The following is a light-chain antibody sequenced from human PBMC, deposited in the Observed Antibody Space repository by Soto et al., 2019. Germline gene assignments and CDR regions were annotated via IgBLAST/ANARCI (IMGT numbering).Light chain of an antibody. CDR3: QQGT. CDR2: DAS. J-gene: IGKJ3*01. Sequence: DLQMTQSPSSLSASVGDRVTITCQASQDISNYLNWYQQKPGKAPKLLIYDASNLETGVPSRFSGSGSGTDFTFTISSLQPEDIATYYCQQGTFGPGTKVDIK. CDR1: QDISNY. V-gene: IGKV1-33*01.